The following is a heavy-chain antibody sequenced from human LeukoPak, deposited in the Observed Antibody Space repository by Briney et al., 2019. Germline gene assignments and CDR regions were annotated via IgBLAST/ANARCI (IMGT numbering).Heavy chain of an antibody. Sequence: PSETLSLTCAVYGGSFSGYYWSWIRQPPGKGLEWIGEINHSGSTNYNPSLKSRVTISVDTSKNQFSLKLRSVTAADTAVYYCARDRYDFWSGFDYWGQGTLVTVSS. CDR2: INHSGST. V-gene: IGHV4-34*01. CDR1: GGSFSGYY. J-gene: IGHJ4*02. CDR3: ARDRYDFWSGFDY. D-gene: IGHD3-3*01.